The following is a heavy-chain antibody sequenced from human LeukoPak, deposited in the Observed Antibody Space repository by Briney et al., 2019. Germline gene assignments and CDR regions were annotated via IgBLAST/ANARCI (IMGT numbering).Heavy chain of an antibody. CDR3: ARISGWYCDY. V-gene: IGHV3-48*03. J-gene: IGHJ4*02. D-gene: IGHD6-19*01. CDR1: GFTFSSYE. Sequence: GGSLRLSCAASGFTFSSYEMNWVRQAPGGGLEWISYISSRGGTIKYADSVKGRFTISRDNAKSSLYLQMNSLRAEDTAVYYCARISGWYCDYWGQGTLVTVSS. CDR2: ISSRGGTI.